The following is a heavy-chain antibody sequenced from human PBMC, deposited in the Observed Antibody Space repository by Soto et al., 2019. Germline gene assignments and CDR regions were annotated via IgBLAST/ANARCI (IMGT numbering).Heavy chain of an antibody. Sequence: GGSLRLSCAASAFIFSDYAMTWVRQAPGKGLEWVSTISRDAANTHYADSVKGRFTISRDNSKNTLYLQMSSLRGEDTALYYCAKDPSTGYADHWGQGTLVTVSS. CDR1: AFIFSDYA. J-gene: IGHJ4*02. CDR3: AKDPSTGYADH. CDR2: ISRDAANT. D-gene: IGHD3-9*01. V-gene: IGHV3-23*01.